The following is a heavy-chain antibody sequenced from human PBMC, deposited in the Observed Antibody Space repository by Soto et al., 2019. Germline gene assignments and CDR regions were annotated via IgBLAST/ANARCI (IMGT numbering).Heavy chain of an antibody. Sequence: GGSLRLSCAASAFIFSDYAMTWVRQAPGKGLEWVSTISRDAANTHYADSVKGRFTISRDNSKNTLYLQMSSLRGEDTALYYCAKDPSTGYADHWGQGTLVTVSS. CDR1: AFIFSDYA. J-gene: IGHJ4*02. CDR3: AKDPSTGYADH. CDR2: ISRDAANT. D-gene: IGHD3-9*01. V-gene: IGHV3-23*01.